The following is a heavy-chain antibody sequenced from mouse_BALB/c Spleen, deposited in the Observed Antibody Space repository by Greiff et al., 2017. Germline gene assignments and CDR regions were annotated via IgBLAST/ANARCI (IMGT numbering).Heavy chain of an antibody. J-gene: IGHJ4*01. CDR3: TRGEDAAMDY. V-gene: IGHV5-6-4*01. Sequence: EVQLQESGGGLVKPGGSLKLSCAASGFTFSSYTMSWVRQTPEKRLEWVATISSGGSYTYYPDSVKGRFTISRDNAKNTLYLQMSSLKSEDTAMYYCTRGEDAAMDYRGQETSDTVSS. CDR2: ISSGGSYT. CDR1: GFTFSSYT.